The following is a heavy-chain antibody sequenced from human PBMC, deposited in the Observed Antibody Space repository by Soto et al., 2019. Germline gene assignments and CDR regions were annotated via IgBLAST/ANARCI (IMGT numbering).Heavy chain of an antibody. V-gene: IGHV3-48*02. CDR3: ARVYYGSGSYYYGMDV. CDR1: GFTFSSYS. Sequence: EGSLRLSCAASGFTFSSYSMNWVRQAPGKGLEWVSYISSSSSTIYYADSVKGRFTISRDNAKNSLYLQMNSLRDEDTAVYYCARVYYGSGSYYYGMDVWGQGTTVTVSS. D-gene: IGHD3-10*01. CDR2: ISSSSSTI. J-gene: IGHJ6*02.